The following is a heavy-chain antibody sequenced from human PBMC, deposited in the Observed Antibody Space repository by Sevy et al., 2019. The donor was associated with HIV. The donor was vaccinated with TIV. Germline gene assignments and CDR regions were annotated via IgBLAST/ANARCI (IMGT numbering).Heavy chain of an antibody. CDR2: IKQDGSEQ. CDR3: ATDLFSGTNF. D-gene: IGHD3-3*01. J-gene: IGHJ4*02. CDR1: GFSFSSYW. V-gene: IGHV3-7*01. Sequence: GGSLRLSCAASGFSFSSYWMSWVRQAPGKGLEWVANIKQDGSEQYYVDSVKGRFTISRGNAKNSLDLQMNSLGAEDTALYFCATDLFSGTNFWGQGTLVTVSS.